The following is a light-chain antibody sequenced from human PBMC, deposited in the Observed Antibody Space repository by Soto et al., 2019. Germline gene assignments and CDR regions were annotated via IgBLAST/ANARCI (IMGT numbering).Light chain of an antibody. CDR2: EVS. J-gene: IGLJ1*01. CDR1: ISYVGSYNL. CDR3: CSYAGSSTPYV. V-gene: IGLV2-23*02. Sequence: QSVLTQPASVSGSPVQSITISFTGTISYVGSYNLVSWYKHHPGKAPQLMIYEVSKRPSGVSNRFSGSKSGNPASLTISGLQAEDEADYYCCSYAGSSTPYVFGTGTKVTVL.